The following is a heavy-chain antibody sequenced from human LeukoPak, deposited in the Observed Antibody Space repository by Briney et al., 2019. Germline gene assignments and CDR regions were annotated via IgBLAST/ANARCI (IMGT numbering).Heavy chain of an antibody. CDR3: ARHILTSSSYDY. J-gene: IGHJ4*02. CDR2: IYYSGST. V-gene: IGHV4-59*01. Sequence: SETLSLTCTVSGGSISGYYWSWIRQPPGKGLEWIGYIYYSGSTNYNPSLKSRVTISVDTSKNQFSLKLSSVTAADTAVYYCARHILTSSSYDYWGQGTLVTVSS. D-gene: IGHD6-6*01. CDR1: GGSISGYY.